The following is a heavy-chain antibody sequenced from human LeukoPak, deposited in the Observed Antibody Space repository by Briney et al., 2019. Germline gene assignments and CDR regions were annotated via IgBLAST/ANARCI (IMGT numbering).Heavy chain of an antibody. CDR2: IYYSGST. D-gene: IGHD3-22*01. Sequence: KPSETLSLTCTVSGGSISSYYWSWIRQPPGKGLEWIGYIYYSGSTNYNPSLKSRVTISVDTSKNQFSLKLSSVTAADTAVYYCARVGHDPYYHDSSGLIYFDYWGQGTLVTVSS. CDR3: ARVGHDPYYHDSSGLIYFDY. V-gene: IGHV4-59*01. CDR1: GGSISSYY. J-gene: IGHJ4*02.